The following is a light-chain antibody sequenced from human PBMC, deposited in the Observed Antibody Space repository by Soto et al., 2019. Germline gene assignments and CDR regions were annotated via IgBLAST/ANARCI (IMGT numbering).Light chain of an antibody. V-gene: IGKV1-9*01. J-gene: IGKJ3*01. Sequence: IQLTQSPSSLSASVGDRVTICCQASQGIANFLDWHQQKPEKAPKLLIYGASNLQSGVPSRFSGSGSGTDFSLTLSSLQPEDFATHYCQQLTSFPIPFGPGTKVDIK. CDR1: QGIANF. CDR3: QQLTSFPIP. CDR2: GAS.